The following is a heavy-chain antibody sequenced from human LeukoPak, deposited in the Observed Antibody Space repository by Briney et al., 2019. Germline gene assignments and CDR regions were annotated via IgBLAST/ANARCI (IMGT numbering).Heavy chain of an antibody. CDR3: ARDVEQWLVRVYYFDY. CDR1: GFTFTNYW. D-gene: IGHD6-19*01. V-gene: IGHV3-7*01. J-gene: IGHJ4*02. Sequence: GGSLRLSCAASGFTFTNYWMSWVRQAPGKGLEWLANINEDGSKKYYVDSVKGRFTISRDNAKNSLYLQMNSLRAEDTAVYYCARDVEQWLVRVYYFDYWGQGTLVTVSS. CDR2: INEDGSKK.